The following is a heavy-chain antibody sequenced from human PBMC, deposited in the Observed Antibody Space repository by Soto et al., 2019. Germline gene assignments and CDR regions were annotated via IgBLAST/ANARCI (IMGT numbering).Heavy chain of an antibody. CDR3: ASFTGTIFGVVSGGFDP. D-gene: IGHD3-3*01. Sequence: SETLSLTCTVSGGSISSSSYYWGWIRQPPGKGLEWIGSIYYSGSTYYNPSLKSRVTISVDTSKNQFSLKLSSVTAADTAVYYCASFTGTIFGVVSGGFDPWGQGTLVTVSS. J-gene: IGHJ5*02. CDR1: GGSISSSSYY. CDR2: IYYSGST. V-gene: IGHV4-39*01.